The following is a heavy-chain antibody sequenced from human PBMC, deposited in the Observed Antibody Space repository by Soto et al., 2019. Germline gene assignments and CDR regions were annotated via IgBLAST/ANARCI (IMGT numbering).Heavy chain of an antibody. D-gene: IGHD1-26*01. CDR2: ISPILGIA. CDR3: ARDLAWELAY. CDR1: GCTFSSYT. Sequence: QVQLVQSGAEVKKPGSSVKVSCKASGCTFSSYTISWVRQAPGQGLEWMGRISPILGIANYAQKFQGRVTITADKSTNTAYMELSSLRSEDTAVYYCARDLAWELAYGGQGTLVTVAS. J-gene: IGHJ4*02. V-gene: IGHV1-69*08.